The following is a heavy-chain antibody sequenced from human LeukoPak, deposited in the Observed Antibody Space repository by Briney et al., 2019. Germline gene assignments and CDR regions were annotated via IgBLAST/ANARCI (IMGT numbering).Heavy chain of an antibody. V-gene: IGHV4-30-4*01. CDR2: IYYSGST. D-gene: IGHD3-22*01. CDR3: ARFAVSSGYYLSPYYFDY. J-gene: IGHJ4*02. Sequence: SQTLSLTCTVSGGSISSGDYYWSWIRQPPGKGLEWIGYIYYSGSTYYNPSLKSRVTISVDTSKNQFSLKLSSVTAADTAVYYCARFAVSSGYYLSPYYFDYWGQGTLVTVSS. CDR1: GGSISSGDYY.